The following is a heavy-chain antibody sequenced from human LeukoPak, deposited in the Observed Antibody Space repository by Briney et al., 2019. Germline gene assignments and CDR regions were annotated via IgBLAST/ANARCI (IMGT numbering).Heavy chain of an antibody. D-gene: IGHD3-10*01. J-gene: IGHJ3*02. CDR3: AKVTRGAFEI. CDR1: GFTFNSYT. CDR2: ISSSGGGT. V-gene: IGHV3-23*01. Sequence: GGSLRLSCAASGFTFNSYTMTWVRRAPGKGLEWVSAISSSGGGTYFAASLKGRFAISRDNSKNTLYLQMYSLRAEDTAVYYCAKVTRGAFEIWGQGTMVTVSS.